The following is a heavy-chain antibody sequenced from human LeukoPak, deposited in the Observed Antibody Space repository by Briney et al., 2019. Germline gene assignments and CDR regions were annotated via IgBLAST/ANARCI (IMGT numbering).Heavy chain of an antibody. D-gene: IGHD7-27*01. J-gene: IGHJ4*02. Sequence: PGGSLRLSCAASGFTFSSYTMNWVRQAPGKGLEWVSLISSSSSYIFYADSVKGRFTISRDNAKNSLYLQMNSLRAEDTALYYCARRNPLWGYWGQGTLVTVSS. CDR2: ISSSSSYI. CDR3: ARRNPLWGY. V-gene: IGHV3-21*04. CDR1: GFTFSSYT.